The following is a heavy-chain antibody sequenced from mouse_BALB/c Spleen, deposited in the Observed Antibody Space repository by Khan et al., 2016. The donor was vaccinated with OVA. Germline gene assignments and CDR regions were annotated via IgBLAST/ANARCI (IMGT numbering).Heavy chain of an antibody. CDR1: GFTFSDYG. J-gene: IGHJ3*01. V-gene: IGHV5-15*02. CDR3: ARGGGTAPFAY. CDR2: ISDLAYTF. D-gene: IGHD1-1*02. Sequence: EVELVESGGGLVQPGGSRKLSCAASGFTFSDYGMAWVRQAPGKGPEWVAFISDLAYTFYYADTVTGRFTLSGENATNTLYLAMSSLRPGDTAMYYCARGGGTAPFAYWGQGTLVTVSA.